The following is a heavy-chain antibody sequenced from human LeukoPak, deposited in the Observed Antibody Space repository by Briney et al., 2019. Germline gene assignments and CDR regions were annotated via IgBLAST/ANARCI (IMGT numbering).Heavy chain of an antibody. CDR3: ARGAPYGSGSYYALNYFDY. CDR1: GYTFTSYG. Sequence: ASVKVSCKASGYTFTSYGISWVRQAPGQGLEWMGWISAYNGNTNYAQKLQGRVTMTTDTSTSTAYMELRSLRSDDTAVYYCARGAPYGSGSYYALNYFDYWGQGTLVTVSS. V-gene: IGHV1-18*01. J-gene: IGHJ4*02. D-gene: IGHD3-10*01. CDR2: ISAYNGNT.